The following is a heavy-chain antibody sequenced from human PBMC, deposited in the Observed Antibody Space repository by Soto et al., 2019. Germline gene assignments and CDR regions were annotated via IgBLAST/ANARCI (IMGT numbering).Heavy chain of an antibody. D-gene: IGHD2-21*02. Sequence: DVKLVESGGGLVQPGDSLRLSCEVSGFTFSMYSMSWVRQSPGKGLEWVAKIPQDGVDGHYADSVKGRFTISRDNGKNSLYLQLNNLRAEDTAVYYCARDHLILPAHDFFYGSDVLCRGATVTVSS. CDR2: IPQDGVDG. CDR1: GFTFSMYS. J-gene: IGHJ6*02. CDR3: ARDHLILPAHDFFYGSDV. V-gene: IGHV3-7*03.